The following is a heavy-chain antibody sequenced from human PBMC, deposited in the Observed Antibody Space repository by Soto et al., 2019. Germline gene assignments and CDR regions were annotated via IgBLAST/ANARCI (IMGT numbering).Heavy chain of an antibody. V-gene: IGHV5-10-1*01. CDR1: GYSFTSYW. Sequence: GESLKTSCKGSGYSFTSYWISWVRQMPGKGLEWMGRIDPSDSYTNYSPSFQGHVTISADKSISTAYLQWSSLKASDTAVYYCTREAGRGYSGSYYYGMDVWGQGTTVTVSS. J-gene: IGHJ6*02. D-gene: IGHD1-26*01. CDR3: TREAGRGYSGSYYYGMDV. CDR2: IDPSDSYT.